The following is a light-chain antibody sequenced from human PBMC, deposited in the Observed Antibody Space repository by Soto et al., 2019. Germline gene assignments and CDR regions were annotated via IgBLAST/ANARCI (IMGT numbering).Light chain of an antibody. J-gene: IGKJ4*01. CDR3: QQANSFPLT. V-gene: IGKV1-12*01. CDR1: QGISGY. CDR2: AAS. Sequence: DIQLTQSPSSVSASVGDRVTITCRASQGISGYLAWYQQKPGKVPKLLIYAASSLQSGVPLRFSGSGSGTDFTLTISSLQAEDSATYYCQQANSFPLTSGGGTKV.